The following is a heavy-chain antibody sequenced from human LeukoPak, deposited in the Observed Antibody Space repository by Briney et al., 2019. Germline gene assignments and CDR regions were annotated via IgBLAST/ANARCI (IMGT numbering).Heavy chain of an antibody. Sequence: GGSLRLSCAASGFTFSSYAMHWVRQAPGKGLEWVAVISCDGSNKYYADSVKGRFTISRDNSKNTLYLQMNSLRAEDTAVYYCARGYYYDSSGYCDIWGQGTMVTVSS. D-gene: IGHD3-22*01. CDR1: GFTFSSYA. V-gene: IGHV3-30*04. J-gene: IGHJ3*02. CDR3: ARGYYYDSSGYCDI. CDR2: ISCDGSNK.